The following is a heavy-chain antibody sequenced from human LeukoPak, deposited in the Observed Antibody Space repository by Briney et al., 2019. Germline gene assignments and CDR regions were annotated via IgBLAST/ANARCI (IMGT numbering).Heavy chain of an antibody. CDR2: IIPIFGTA. Sequence: ASVKVSCKASGGTFSSYAISWVRQAPGQGLEWMGGIIPIFGTANYAQKFQGRVTITADESTSTAYMELSSLRSEDTAAYYCARVKQLENYYFDYWGQGTLVTVSS. CDR1: GGTFSSYA. CDR3: ARVKQLENYYFDY. J-gene: IGHJ4*02. D-gene: IGHD6-6*01. V-gene: IGHV1-69*01.